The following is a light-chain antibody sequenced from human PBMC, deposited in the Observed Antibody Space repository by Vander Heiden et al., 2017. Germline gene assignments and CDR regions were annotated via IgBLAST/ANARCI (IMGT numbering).Light chain of an antibody. CDR2: GAS. CDR1: QSVSSSY. J-gene: IGKJ2*01. V-gene: IGKV3-20*01. CDR3: QQYGSSPMYS. Sequence: IVLTQSPGTLSLSPGERATLSCRASQSVSSSYLAWYQQKAGQAPRLLIYGASSRATGIPDRFSGSGSGTDFTLTISRLEPEDFAVYYCQQYGSSPMYSFGQGTKLEIK.